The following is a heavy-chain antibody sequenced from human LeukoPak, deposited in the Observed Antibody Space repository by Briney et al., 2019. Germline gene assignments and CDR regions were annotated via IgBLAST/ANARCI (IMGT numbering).Heavy chain of an antibody. CDR1: GFTVSSNY. CDR3: ASGLGYCSSTSCYGYNSGAFDI. CDR2: IYSGGST. J-gene: IGHJ3*02. Sequence: GGSPRLSCAASGFTVSSNYMSWVRQAPGKGLEWVSVIYSGGSTYYADSVKGRFTISRDNSKNTLYLQMNSLRAEDTAVYYCASGLGYCSSTSCYGYNSGAFDIWGQGTMVTVSS. D-gene: IGHD2-2*01. V-gene: IGHV3-53*01.